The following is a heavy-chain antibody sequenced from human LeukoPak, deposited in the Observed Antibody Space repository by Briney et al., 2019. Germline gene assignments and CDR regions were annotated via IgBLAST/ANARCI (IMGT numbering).Heavy chain of an antibody. Sequence: GASVKVSCKASGYSFTSYDINSVRQATGQGLEWMGYMNPNTGDTGVTQKFQGRVTMTRDPSINTAYMELTSLRSEDTAVYFCTRGGEILTHYKHIDYWGQGTLVTVSS. V-gene: IGHV1-8*01. CDR3: TRGGEILTHYKHIDY. J-gene: IGHJ4*02. CDR1: GYSFTSYD. CDR2: MNPNTGDT. D-gene: IGHD3-9*01.